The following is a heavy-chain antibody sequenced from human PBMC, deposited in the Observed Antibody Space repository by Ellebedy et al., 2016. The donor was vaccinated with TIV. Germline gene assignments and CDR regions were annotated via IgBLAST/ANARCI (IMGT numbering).Heavy chain of an antibody. V-gene: IGHV3-23*01. Sequence: PGGSLRLSCRASGFSFSSYAMMWVRQGSGKGLDPVAAISGSSDKTHHADSVNGRFTISRDDSKTTLYLQMNSLRVEDTAMYYCAREDAVAGGYIDYWGQGTLVTVSS. CDR2: ISGSSDKT. CDR3: AREDAVAGGYIDY. CDR1: GFSFSSYA. J-gene: IGHJ4*02. D-gene: IGHD6-19*01.